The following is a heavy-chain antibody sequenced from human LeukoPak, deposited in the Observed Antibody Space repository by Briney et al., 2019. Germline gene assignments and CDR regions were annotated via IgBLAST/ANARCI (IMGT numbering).Heavy chain of an antibody. CDR2: IKQDGSAK. CDR1: GFRFSRYW. V-gene: IGHV3-7*03. D-gene: IGHD2-2*01. CDR3: ASQPAAADVDY. Sequence: GGSLRLSCAASGFRFSRYWMTWVCQAPGKGLEWVANIKQDGSAKSYVDSVKGRFTIFRDNAKNSLYLQMNSLRDDDTGVYYCASQPAAADVDYWGQGALVTVSS. J-gene: IGHJ4*02.